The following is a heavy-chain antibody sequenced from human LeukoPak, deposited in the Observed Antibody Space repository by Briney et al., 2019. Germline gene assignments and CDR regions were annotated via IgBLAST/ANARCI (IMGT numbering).Heavy chain of an antibody. J-gene: IGHJ4*02. CDR1: GFTFSSYW. CDR3: ARGGDYKNDY. Sequence: GASLRLSCAASGFTFSSYWMHWVRQTPGKGLVWVSRINGAGSSISYADSVKGRVTISRDNAKNTLYLQMNNLRAEDTAVYYCARGGDYKNDYWGQGTLVTVSS. D-gene: IGHD4-17*01. CDR2: INGAGSSI. V-gene: IGHV3-74*01.